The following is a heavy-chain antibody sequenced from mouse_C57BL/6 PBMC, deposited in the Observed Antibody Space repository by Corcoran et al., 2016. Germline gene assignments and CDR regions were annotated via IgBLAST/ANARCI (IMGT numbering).Heavy chain of an antibody. Sequence: EVQLQQSGPELVKPGASVKMSCKASGYTFTDYYMHWVKQSHGKSLEWIGYIYPNNGGNGYYNEKFKGKATLTADKSSSTAYMELRSLTSEDSAVYFCARSHYYGSSYMDYWGQGTSVTVSS. CDR1: GYTFTDYY. V-gene: IGHV1-34*01. CDR3: ARSHYYGSSYMDY. J-gene: IGHJ4*01. CDR2: IYPNNGGN. D-gene: IGHD1-1*01.